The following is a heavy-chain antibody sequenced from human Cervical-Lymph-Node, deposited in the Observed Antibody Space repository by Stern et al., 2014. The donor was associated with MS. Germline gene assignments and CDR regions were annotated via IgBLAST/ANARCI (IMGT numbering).Heavy chain of an antibody. CDR1: GGSISSGYYY. CDR3: ARVGGGGYQIY. J-gene: IGHJ4*02. V-gene: IGHV4-31*01. Sequence: QLQLQESGPGLVKPSQTLSLTCNVSGGSISSGYYYWSWLRQHPGKGPELIGYMYYSGSTTYNPSLKRPVNIWPDPSTNHCTLPLSSVTAADTAVYYCARVGGGGYQIYWGQGTLVTVSS. CDR2: MYYSGST. D-gene: IGHD5-12*01.